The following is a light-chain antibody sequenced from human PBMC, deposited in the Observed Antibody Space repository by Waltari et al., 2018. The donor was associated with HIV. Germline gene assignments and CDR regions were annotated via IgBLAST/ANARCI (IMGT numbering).Light chain of an antibody. Sequence: QSVATQPPSASGTPGQRVTISCSGSSSNIGSQTVSWYQHLPGTAPKLLIYDDNKRPSGVPDRFSASKSGTSASLAISGLQSDDEADYYCAAWDDSLIGRVFGGGTKLTVL. CDR1: SSNIGSQT. CDR2: DDN. CDR3: AAWDDSLIGRV. J-gene: IGLJ3*02. V-gene: IGLV1-44*01.